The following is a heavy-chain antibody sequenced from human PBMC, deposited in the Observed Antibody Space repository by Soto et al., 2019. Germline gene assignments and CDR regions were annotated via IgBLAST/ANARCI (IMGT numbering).Heavy chain of an antibody. V-gene: IGHV3-33*01. CDR1: GFTFSSYG. CDR2: IWYDGSNK. CDR3: ARQGQDIVVVPAAMNYYYYYMDV. Sequence: QVQLVESGGGVVQPGRSLRLSCAASGFTFSSYGMHWVRQAPGKGLEWVAVIWYDGSNKYYADSVKGRFTISRDNSKNTLYLQMNSRRAEDTAVYYCARQGQDIVVVPAAMNYYYYYMDVWGKGTTVTVSS. J-gene: IGHJ6*03. D-gene: IGHD2-2*01.